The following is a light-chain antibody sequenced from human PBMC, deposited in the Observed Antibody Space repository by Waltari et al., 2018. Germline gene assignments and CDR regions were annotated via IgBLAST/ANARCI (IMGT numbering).Light chain of an antibody. CDR1: ANDIGSRAL. CDR3: CSHAFTSILA. Sequence: QAALTQPASVSGSPGPSITIFGPGTANDIGSRALVSWYQLLPGKAPILIIYEVNKRPSGVSNRFSGSKSGNTASLTIYGLQTGDEADYYCCSHAFTSILAFGGGTSLTVL. CDR2: EVN. J-gene: IGLJ2*01. V-gene: IGLV2-23*02.